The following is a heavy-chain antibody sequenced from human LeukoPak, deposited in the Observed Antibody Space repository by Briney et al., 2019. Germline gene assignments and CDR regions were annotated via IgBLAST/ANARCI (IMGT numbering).Heavy chain of an antibody. CDR1: GYSFTSQW. CDR2: IYPADSDT. D-gene: IGHD3-10*01. V-gene: IGHV5-51*01. CDR3: ARWMFYYGSGVFHYHGMDV. J-gene: IGHJ6*02. Sequence: GVSLKISCKGSGYSFTSQWIGWVRQMPGKGLEWMGIIYPADSDTKYSPSFQGQVTISADKSISTAYLQWSSLKASDTAIYYCARWMFYYGSGVFHYHGMDVWGQGTTVTVSS.